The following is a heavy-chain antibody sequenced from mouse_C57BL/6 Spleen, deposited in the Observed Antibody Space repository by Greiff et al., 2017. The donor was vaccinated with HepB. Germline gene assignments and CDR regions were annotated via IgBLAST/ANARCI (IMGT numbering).Heavy chain of an antibody. V-gene: IGHV1-18*01. J-gene: IGHJ2*01. CDR2: INPNNGGT. Sequence: VHVKQSGPELVKPGASVKIPCKASGYTFTDYNMDWVKQSHGKSLEWIGDINPNNGGTIYNQKFKGKATLTVDKSSSTAYMELRSLTSEDTAVYYCARPIYDGFHFDYWGQGTTLTVSS. D-gene: IGHD2-3*01. CDR3: ARPIYDGFHFDY. CDR1: GYTFTDYN.